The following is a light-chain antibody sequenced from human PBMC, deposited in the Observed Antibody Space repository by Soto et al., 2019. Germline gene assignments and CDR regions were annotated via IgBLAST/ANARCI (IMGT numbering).Light chain of an antibody. CDR1: QSLRLGDGNTY. V-gene: IGKV2D-29*01. CDR2: EVS. Sequence: DVVMNQTPLSLSVPPGQPASISCKSTQSLRLGDGNTYLYWYQQTSGQPPQLLIYEVSNRFSGVPNRFSGSGSGTDFTLKISRVEAEDVGDYYCMQSIQIRSFGQGTKVDIK. J-gene: IGKJ1*01. CDR3: MQSIQIRS.